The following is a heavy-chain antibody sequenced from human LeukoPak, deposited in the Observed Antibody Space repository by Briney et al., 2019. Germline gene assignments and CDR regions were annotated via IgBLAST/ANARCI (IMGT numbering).Heavy chain of an antibody. V-gene: IGHV6-1*01. J-gene: IGHJ2*01. CDR3: ARGRRSSWYWYFDL. CDR1: GDSVSSNSAA. CDR2: TYYRYKWYN. D-gene: IGHD6-13*01. Sequence: SQTLSLTCAISGDSVSSNSAAWNSIRQSPSRGLEWLGSTYYRYKWYNDYAVSVKSRITINPDTSKNQFSLQLNSVTPEDTAVYYCARGRRSSWYWYFDLWGRGTRVTVSS.